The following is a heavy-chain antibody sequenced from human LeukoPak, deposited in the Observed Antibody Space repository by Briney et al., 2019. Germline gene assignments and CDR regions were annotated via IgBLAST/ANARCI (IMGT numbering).Heavy chain of an antibody. Sequence: SETLSLTCTVSGGSISSYYWSWIRQPPGKGLEWIGYIYYSGSTNYNPSLKSRVTISVDTSKNQFSLKLSSVTAADTAVYYCARFRPGYSSLVDYWGQGTLVTVSS. CDR2: IYYSGST. J-gene: IGHJ4*02. CDR1: GGSISSYY. D-gene: IGHD6-13*01. V-gene: IGHV4-59*08. CDR3: ARFRPGYSSLVDY.